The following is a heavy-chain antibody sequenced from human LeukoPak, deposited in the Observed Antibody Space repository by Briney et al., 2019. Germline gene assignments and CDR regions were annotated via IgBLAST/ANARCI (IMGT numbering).Heavy chain of an antibody. CDR1: GGSISSYY. D-gene: IGHD3-22*01. J-gene: IGHJ5*02. V-gene: IGHV4-59*12. CDR3: AREPRGHQTQYYYDSSGHNWFDP. CDR2: IYYTGST. Sequence: PSETLSLTCTVSGGSISSYYWSWIRQPPGKGLEWIGYIYYTGSTNYNTSLKSRVTISAATSKNQFSLKLPSVTAADTAVYYCAREPRGHQTQYYYDSSGHNWFDPWGQGTLLTVSS.